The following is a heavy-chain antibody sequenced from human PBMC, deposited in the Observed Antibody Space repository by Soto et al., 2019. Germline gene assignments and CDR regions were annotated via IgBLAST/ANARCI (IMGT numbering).Heavy chain of an antibody. J-gene: IGHJ4*02. CDR2: INPIFGTP. Sequence: GASVKVSCKASGDTFSSYTISWLRQAPGQGLEWMGGINPIFGTPNYAQKFQGRVTITADDSTSTAYMDLSSLRADDTAVCYGARCMSGYELLDSRYFEYWGQGTLVTVSS. D-gene: IGHD5-12*01. V-gene: IGHV1-69*13. CDR1: GDTFSSYT. CDR3: ARCMSGYELLDSRYFEY.